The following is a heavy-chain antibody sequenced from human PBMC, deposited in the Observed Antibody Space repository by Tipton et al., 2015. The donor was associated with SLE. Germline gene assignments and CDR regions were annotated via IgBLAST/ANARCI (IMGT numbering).Heavy chain of an antibody. Sequence: TLSLTCTVSGGSVNGHYWNWIRQAPGKGLEWIGYIYYKGGTDYKSSLRSRLTISIDTSKNQVSLKLTSVTAADTAVCYCARAPVFGVVTVRGPFDYWGQRALVTVSS. V-gene: IGHV4-59*02. CDR2: IYYKGGT. J-gene: IGHJ4*02. CDR3: ARAPVFGVVTVRGPFDY. D-gene: IGHD3-3*01. CDR1: GGSVNGHY.